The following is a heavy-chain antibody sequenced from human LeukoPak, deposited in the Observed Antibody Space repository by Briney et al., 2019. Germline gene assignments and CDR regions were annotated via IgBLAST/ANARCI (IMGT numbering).Heavy chain of an antibody. D-gene: IGHD3-9*01. CDR3: AKGGNYDISPRVDY. Sequence: GRSLRLSCAASGFTFSSYGMHWVRQAPGEGLEWVAVISYDGSKKYYADSVKGRFTISRDNSKNTLYLQMNSLRAEDTAVYYCAKGGNYDISPRVDYWGQGTLVTVSS. J-gene: IGHJ4*02. CDR1: GFTFSSYG. V-gene: IGHV3-30*18. CDR2: ISYDGSKK.